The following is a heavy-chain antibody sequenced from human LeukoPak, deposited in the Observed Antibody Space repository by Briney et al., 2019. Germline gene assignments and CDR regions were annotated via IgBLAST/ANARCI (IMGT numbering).Heavy chain of an antibody. D-gene: IGHD3/OR15-3a*01. CDR2: KTDGSTT. CDR1: GLTLSNVW. CDR3: TAGTVRSDFDY. J-gene: IGHJ4*02. V-gene: IGHV3-15*01. Sequence: GRTLRLSCAGSGLTLSNVWMSWVRQAPRNGLEWVVPKTDGSTTDYAAPGKGRLTISSDHSNNTLYLQINSLKLEDTAVYYCTAGTVRSDFDYWGPGTLVTASS.